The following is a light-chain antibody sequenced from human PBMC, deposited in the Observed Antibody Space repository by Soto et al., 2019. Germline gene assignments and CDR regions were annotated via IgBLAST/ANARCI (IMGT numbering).Light chain of an antibody. CDR3: SSYTRSRTLI. J-gene: IGLJ2*01. CDR2: EVS. CDR1: SSDVGGYNY. Sequence: QSALTQPASVSGSPGQSITISCTGTSSDVGGYNYVSWYQQHPGKAPKLVIHEVSNRPSGVSNRFSGSKSGSTASLSISGLQAEDEDDYYCSSYTRSRTLIFCGGTKLTVL. V-gene: IGLV2-14*01.